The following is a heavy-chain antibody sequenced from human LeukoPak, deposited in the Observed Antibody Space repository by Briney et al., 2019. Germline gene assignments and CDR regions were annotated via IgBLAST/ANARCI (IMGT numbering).Heavy chain of an antibody. Sequence: GESLKISCKGSGYSFTSYWIGWVRQMPGKGLEWMGIIYPGDSDTRYSPSFQGQVTISADKSISTAYLQWSSLKASDTAMYYCAKSSYGSGSYDAFDIWGQGTMVTVSS. J-gene: IGHJ3*02. V-gene: IGHV5-51*01. CDR2: IYPGDSDT. CDR3: AKSSYGSGSYDAFDI. CDR1: GYSFTSYW. D-gene: IGHD3-10*01.